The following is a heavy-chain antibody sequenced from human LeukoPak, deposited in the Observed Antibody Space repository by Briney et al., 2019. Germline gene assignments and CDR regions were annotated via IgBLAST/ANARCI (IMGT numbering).Heavy chain of an antibody. CDR3: AKGDSSGYYYGANY. Sequence: GGSLRLSCAASGFTFSSYEMNWVRQAPGKGLEWVSYISSSGSTIYYADSVKGRFTISRDNAKNSLYLQMNSLRADDTALYYCAKGDSSGYYYGANYWGQGTLVTVSS. D-gene: IGHD3-22*01. CDR1: GFTFSSYE. CDR2: ISSSGSTI. J-gene: IGHJ4*02. V-gene: IGHV3-48*03.